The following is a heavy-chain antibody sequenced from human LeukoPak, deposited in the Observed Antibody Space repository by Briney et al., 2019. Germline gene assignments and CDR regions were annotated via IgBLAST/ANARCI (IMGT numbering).Heavy chain of an antibody. CDR3: AKDEATSGGGLDS. J-gene: IGHJ4*02. D-gene: IGHD3-16*01. Sequence: PGGSLRLSCAASGFTVSGTHMSWVRQAPGKGLEWVSAMYTGGTTYYADSVKGRFTISRDNSRNTLFLHVSSLRADDTAVYYCAKDEATSGGGLDSWGQGTLVTVSS. V-gene: IGHV3-53*01. CDR1: GFTVSGTH. CDR2: MYTGGTT.